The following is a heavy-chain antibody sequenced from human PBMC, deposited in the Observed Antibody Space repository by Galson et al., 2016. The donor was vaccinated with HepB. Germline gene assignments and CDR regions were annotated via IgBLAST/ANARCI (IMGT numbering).Heavy chain of an antibody. J-gene: IGHJ6*02. D-gene: IGHD1-7*01. CDR1: GDSVSSNSAA. V-gene: IGHV6-1*01. Sequence: CAISGDSVSSNSAAWTWIRQSPSRGLEWLGRTYSRSKWYNDYALSVKSRITINADTSKNQFSLQLNSVTPEDTAVYYCARGTWDSGMDVWGQGTTVTVTS. CDR3: ARGTWDSGMDV. CDR2: TYSRSKWYN.